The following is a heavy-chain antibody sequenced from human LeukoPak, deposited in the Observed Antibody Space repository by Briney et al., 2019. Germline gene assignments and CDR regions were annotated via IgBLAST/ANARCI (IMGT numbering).Heavy chain of an antibody. V-gene: IGHV3-23*01. CDR3: AKDGYCSSTNCYPAPY. CDR1: GFTFRSHA. CDR2: IGGSGGRT. J-gene: IGHJ4*02. Sequence: PGGSLRLSCAAPGFTFRSHAMNWVRQAPGKGLEWVSGIGGSGGRTYYADSVKGRFAISRDNSKNTLSLQMNSLRAEDTAVYYCAKDGYCSSTNCYPAPYWGQGTLVTVSS. D-gene: IGHD2-2*01.